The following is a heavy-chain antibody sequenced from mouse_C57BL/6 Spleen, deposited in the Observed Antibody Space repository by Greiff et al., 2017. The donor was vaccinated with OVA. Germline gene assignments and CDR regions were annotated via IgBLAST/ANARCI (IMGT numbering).Heavy chain of an antibody. J-gene: IGHJ1*03. Sequence: QVTLKESGPGILQSSQTLSLTCSFSGFSLSTSGMGVSWIRQPSGKGLEWLAHIYWDDDKRYNPSLKSRLTISKDTSRNQVFLKITSVDTADTATYYCARDRYRWFDVWGTGTTVTVSS. CDR3: ARDRYRWFDV. V-gene: IGHV8-12*01. CDR2: IYWDDDK. CDR1: GFSLSTSGMG. D-gene: IGHD1-1*01.